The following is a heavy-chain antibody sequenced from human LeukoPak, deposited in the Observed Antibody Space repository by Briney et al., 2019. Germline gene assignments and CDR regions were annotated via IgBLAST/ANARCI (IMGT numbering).Heavy chain of an antibody. CDR2: ISGSGAGT. CDR1: GFTLSSYA. V-gene: IGHV3-23*01. Sequence: GGSLRLSCAASGFTLSSYAMNWVRQAPGKGLEWVSAISGSGAGTYYADSVKGRFTISRDNSKNTLYLQMNSLRAEDTAVYYCAKEQKESSSEFDYWGQGTLVTVSS. CDR3: AKEQKESSSEFDY. D-gene: IGHD6-6*01. J-gene: IGHJ4*02.